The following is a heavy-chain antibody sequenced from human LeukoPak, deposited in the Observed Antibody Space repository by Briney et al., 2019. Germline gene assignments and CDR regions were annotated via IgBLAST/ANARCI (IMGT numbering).Heavy chain of an antibody. D-gene: IGHD6-19*01. CDR3: AKEIAVVDVGYFDY. J-gene: IGHJ4*02. V-gene: IGHV3-23*01. CDR1: GFTFSSYG. Sequence: PGGSLRLSCAASGFTFSSYGMSWVRQAPGKGLEWVSGISGSGGSTYYADSVKGRFTISRDNSKNTLYLQMNGLRAEDTAVYYCAKEIAVVDVGYFDYWGQGTLVTVSS. CDR2: ISGSGGST.